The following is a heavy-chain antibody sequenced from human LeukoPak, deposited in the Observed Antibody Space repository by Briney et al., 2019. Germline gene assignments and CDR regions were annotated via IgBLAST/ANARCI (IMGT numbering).Heavy chain of an antibody. Sequence: ASVKVSFKASGYIFTSYYMHWVRQAPGQGLEWMGIINPSGGSTSYAQKFQGRVTMTRDTSTSTVYMELGSQRSEGTGVYNCAKGDYGSPWYFDLWGRGTLVTVSS. CDR3: AKGDYGSPWYFDL. CDR1: GYIFTSYY. J-gene: IGHJ2*01. CDR2: INPSGGST. V-gene: IGHV1-46*01. D-gene: IGHD4-17*01.